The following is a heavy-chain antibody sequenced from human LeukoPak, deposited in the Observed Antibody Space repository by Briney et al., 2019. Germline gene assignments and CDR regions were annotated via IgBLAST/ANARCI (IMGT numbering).Heavy chain of an antibody. CDR3: AKPKYSYGSIAY. CDR1: GFTFSSYA. CDR2: ISYDGSNK. Sequence: GGSLRLSCAASGFTFSSYAMHWVRQGPGKGLEGVAVISYDGSNKYYADSVKGRFTISRDNSKNTLYLQMNSLRAEDTAVYYCAKPKYSYGSIAYWGQGTLVTVSS. J-gene: IGHJ4*02. V-gene: IGHV3-30*04. D-gene: IGHD5-18*01.